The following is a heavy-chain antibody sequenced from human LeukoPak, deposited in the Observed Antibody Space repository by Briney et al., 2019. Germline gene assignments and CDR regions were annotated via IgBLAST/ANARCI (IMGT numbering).Heavy chain of an antibody. J-gene: IGHJ4*02. V-gene: IGHV3-9*01. D-gene: IGHD3-10*01. CDR3: AKDLAFGT. CDR2: ISWNSGSI. CDR1: GFTFDDYA. Sequence: PGRSLRLSCAASGFTFDDYAMHWVRQAPGKGLEWVSGISWNSGSIGYADSVKGRFTISRDNAKNSLYLQMNSLRAEDTALYYCAKDLAFGTWGQGTLVTVSS.